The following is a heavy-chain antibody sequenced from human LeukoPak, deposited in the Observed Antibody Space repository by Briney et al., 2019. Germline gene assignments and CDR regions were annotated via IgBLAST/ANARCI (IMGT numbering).Heavy chain of an antibody. CDR3: AMTAAATNLLTTGPFDP. Sequence: ASVKVSCKASGYTFTSYGISWVRQAPGQGLEWMGWISAYNGNTNYAQKLQGRVTMATDTSTSTAYMELRSLRSDDTAVYYCAMTAAATNLLTTGPFDPWGQGTLVTVSS. D-gene: IGHD1-1*01. CDR2: ISAYNGNT. J-gene: IGHJ5*02. CDR1: GYTFTSYG. V-gene: IGHV1-18*01.